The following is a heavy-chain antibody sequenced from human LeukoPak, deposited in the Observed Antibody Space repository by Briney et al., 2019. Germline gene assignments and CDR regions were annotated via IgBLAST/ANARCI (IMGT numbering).Heavy chain of an antibody. CDR1: GGSISSYY. Sequence: PSETLSLTCTVSGGSISSYYWIWLRQPPGKGLEWIGYIYYSGSTNYNPSLKSRVTISVDTSKNQFSLKLSSVAAADSAVYYGAREKGTPRDIWGQGTMVTVSS. CDR3: AREKGTPRDI. V-gene: IGHV4-59*12. J-gene: IGHJ3*02. CDR2: IYYSGST.